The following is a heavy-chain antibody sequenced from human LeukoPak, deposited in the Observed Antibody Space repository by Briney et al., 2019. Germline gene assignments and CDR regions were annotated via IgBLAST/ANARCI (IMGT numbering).Heavy chain of an antibody. V-gene: IGHV3-7*01. CDR1: GFTFSRYW. CDR2: INQAGSSK. Sequence: GGSLRLSCAASGFTFSRYWMSWVRQTPGKGLEWVANINQAGSSKHYVDSVKGRFTISRDNAKNSLYLQMNSLRGEDTAVYYCARDSNHYMDVWGKGTTVSVSS. CDR3: ARDSNHYMDV. J-gene: IGHJ6*03.